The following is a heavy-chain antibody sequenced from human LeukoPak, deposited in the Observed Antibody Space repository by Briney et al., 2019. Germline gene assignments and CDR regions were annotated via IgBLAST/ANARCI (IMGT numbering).Heavy chain of an antibody. J-gene: IGHJ4*02. D-gene: IGHD1-26*01. V-gene: IGHV4-59*01. CDR3: ARLSGSPWY. CDR1: GASISSYY. Sequence: PSETLSLTCTVSGASISSYYWSWIRQPPGKGLEWIGYISNTGGTNYNPSLKSRVTISVETSKNQIFLKLTSVTAADTAVYYCARLSGSPWYWGQGTLVTVSS. CDR2: ISNTGGT.